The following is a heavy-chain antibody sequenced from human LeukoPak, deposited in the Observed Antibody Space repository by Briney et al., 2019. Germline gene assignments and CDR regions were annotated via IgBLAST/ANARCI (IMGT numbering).Heavy chain of an antibody. CDR1: GFTFSSYN. J-gene: IGHJ4*02. D-gene: IGHD3-22*01. Sequence: GGSLRLSCATSGFTFSSYNMNWVRQAPGKGLEWVASISSSSSYIFYADSVQGRFTISRDYAKNSLHLQMNSLRAEDTAVYYCARSTGVAMMTGWGQGTLVTVSS. CDR2: ISSSSSYI. CDR3: ARSTGVAMMTG. V-gene: IGHV3-21*06.